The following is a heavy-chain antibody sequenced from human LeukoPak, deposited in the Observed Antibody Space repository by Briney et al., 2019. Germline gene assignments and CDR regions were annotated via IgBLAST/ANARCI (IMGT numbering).Heavy chain of an antibody. J-gene: IGHJ4*02. V-gene: IGHV3-9*01. Sequence: GGSLRLSCAASGFTFDDYAMHWVRQAPGKGLEWVSGISWNSGSIGYADSVEGRFTISRDNAKNSLYLQMNSLRAEDTALYYCAKSLDIVVVTANFDYWGQGTLVTVSS. CDR2: ISWNSGSI. CDR3: AKSLDIVVVTANFDY. CDR1: GFTFDDYA. D-gene: IGHD2-21*02.